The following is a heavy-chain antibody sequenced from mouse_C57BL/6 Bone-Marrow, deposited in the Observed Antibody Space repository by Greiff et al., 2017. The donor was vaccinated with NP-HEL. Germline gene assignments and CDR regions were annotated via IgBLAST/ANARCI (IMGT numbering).Heavy chain of an antibody. D-gene: IGHD2-5*01. J-gene: IGHJ3*01. CDR3: ASYYSNSGFAY. CDR1: GFSLTSYG. V-gene: IGHV2-2*01. CDR2: IWSGGST. Sequence: VKLMESGPGLVQPSQSLSITCTVSGFSLTSYGVHWVRQSPGKGLEWLGVIWSGGSTDYNAAFISRLSISKDNSKSQVFFKMNSLQADDTAIYYCASYYSNSGFAYWGQGTLVTVSA.